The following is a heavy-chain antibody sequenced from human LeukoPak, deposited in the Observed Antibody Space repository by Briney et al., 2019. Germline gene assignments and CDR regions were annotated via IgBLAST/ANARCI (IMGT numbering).Heavy chain of an antibody. CDR3: ARVGNGGGAFDI. J-gene: IGHJ3*02. CDR2: INGYGTTT. D-gene: IGHD1-14*01. CDR1: GFTFETYW. V-gene: IGHV3-74*01. Sequence: GGSLRLSCAASGFTFETYWMHWVRQAPGKGLVWVSCINGYGTTTNYADSVKGRFTISRDNAKNTLYLQMNSLRAEDTALYHCARVGNGGGAFDIWGQGTMVTVSS.